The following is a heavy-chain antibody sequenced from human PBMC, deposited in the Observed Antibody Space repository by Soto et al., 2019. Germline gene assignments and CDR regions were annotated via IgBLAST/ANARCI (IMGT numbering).Heavy chain of an antibody. CDR2: IYPGDSDT. D-gene: IGHD3-3*02. CDR3: ARHPTSTSAMDV. Sequence: XESLKLSCKGYGNSFTSYLIGLVLQMPGKGLEWMGIIYPGDSDTRYSPSFQGQVTISADKSISTAYLQWSSLKASDTAMYYCARHPTSTSAMDVWGQGTTVTVSS. J-gene: IGHJ6*02. V-gene: IGHV5-51*01. CDR1: GNSFTSYL.